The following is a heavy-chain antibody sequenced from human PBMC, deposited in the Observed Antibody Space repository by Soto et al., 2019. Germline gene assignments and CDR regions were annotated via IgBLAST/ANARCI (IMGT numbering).Heavy chain of an antibody. CDR2: IYYSGST. CDR3: ARHGKGGWWPFDY. V-gene: IGHV4-39*01. J-gene: IGHJ4*02. D-gene: IGHD2-15*01. Sequence: QLQLQESGPGLVKPSETLSLTCTVSGGSISSSSYYWGWIRQPPGKGLEWIGRIYYSGSTYYNPSLKSRVTISVDTSKNQFSLKLSSVTAADTAVYYCARHGKGGWWPFDYWGQGTLVTVSS. CDR1: GGSISSSSYY.